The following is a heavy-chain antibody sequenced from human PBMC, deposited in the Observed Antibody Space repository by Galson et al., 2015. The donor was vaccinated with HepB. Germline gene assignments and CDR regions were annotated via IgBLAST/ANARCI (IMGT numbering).Heavy chain of an antibody. CDR2: ISYDGSNK. D-gene: IGHD3-22*01. CDR3: ASIQYYYDSSGYYSDFDY. V-gene: IGHV3-30*03. CDR1: GFTFSSYG. J-gene: IGHJ4*02. Sequence: SLRLSCAASGFTFSSYGMHWVRQAPGKGLEWVAVISYDGSNKYYADSVKGRFTISRDNSKNTLYLQMNSLRAEDTAVYYCASIQYYYDSSGYYSDFDYWGQGTLVTVSS.